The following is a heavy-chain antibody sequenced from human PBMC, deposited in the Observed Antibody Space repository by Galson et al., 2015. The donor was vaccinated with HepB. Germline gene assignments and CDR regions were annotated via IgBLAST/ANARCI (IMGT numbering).Heavy chain of an antibody. Sequence: SLRLSCAASGFTFSSYAMHWVRQAPGKGLEWVAVISYDGSNKYYADSVKGRFTISRDNSKSTLYLQMNSLRAEDTAVYYCARSTDCSSTSCYSPFDYWGQGTLVTVSS. CDR3: ARSTDCSSTSCYSPFDY. CDR1: GFTFSSYA. CDR2: ISYDGSNK. V-gene: IGHV3-30*04. D-gene: IGHD2-2*01. J-gene: IGHJ4*02.